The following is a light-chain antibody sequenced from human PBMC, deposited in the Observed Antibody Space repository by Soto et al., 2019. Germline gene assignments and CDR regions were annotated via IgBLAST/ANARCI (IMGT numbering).Light chain of an antibody. CDR1: ISDVGGYKY. CDR3: GSYTTSTAPGL. J-gene: IGLJ1*01. CDR2: DVS. V-gene: IGLV2-14*01. Sequence: QSLLTQPASVSGSPGQSICISCTGTISDVGGYKYVSWYQQNPGKAPKLMIYDVSDRPSGVSNRFSGSKSGNTASLTISGLQAEDEADYYCGSYTTSTAPGLFGTGTKVTVL.